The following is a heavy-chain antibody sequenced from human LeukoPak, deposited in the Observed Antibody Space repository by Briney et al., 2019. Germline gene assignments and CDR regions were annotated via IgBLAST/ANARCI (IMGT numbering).Heavy chain of an antibody. D-gene: IGHD3-10*01. Sequence: SETLSLTCTVSGGSISSSSYYWGWIRQPPGKGLEWIGSIYYSGSTYYNPSLKSRVTISVDTSKNQFSLKLSSVTAADTAVYYCARRRLFLSYGSGSCYKGVYFDYWGQGALVTVSS. CDR1: GGSISSSSYY. CDR3: ARRRLFLSYGSGSCYKGVYFDY. V-gene: IGHV4-39*01. J-gene: IGHJ4*02. CDR2: IYYSGST.